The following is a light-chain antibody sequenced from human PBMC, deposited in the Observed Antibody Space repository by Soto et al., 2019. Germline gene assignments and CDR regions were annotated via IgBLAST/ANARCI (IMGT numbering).Light chain of an antibody. CDR2: DAS. J-gene: IGKJ1*01. Sequence: EIMLTQSPGTLSLSPGERATLSCRASQRVSTFLAWYQQKPGQAPRLLIYDASNRATGIPARFSGSGSGTDFTLTISSLEPEDFAVYYCQQYGSSRTFGQGTKVDNK. CDR1: QRVSTF. CDR3: QQYGSSRT. V-gene: IGKV3-20*01.